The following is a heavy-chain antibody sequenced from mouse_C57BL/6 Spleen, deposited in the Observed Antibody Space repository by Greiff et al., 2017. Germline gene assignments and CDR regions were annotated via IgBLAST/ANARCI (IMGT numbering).Heavy chain of an antibody. CDR3: ASFTTVVATGAMDY. Sequence: QVQLQQPGAELVKPGASVKLSCKASGYTFTSYWMHWVKQRPGQGLEWIGMIHPKSGSTNYNEKFKSKATLTVDKSSSTAYMQLSSLTSEDSAVYYSASFTTVVATGAMDYWGQGTSLTVSS. D-gene: IGHD1-1*01. V-gene: IGHV1-64*01. CDR1: GYTFTSYW. CDR2: IHPKSGST. J-gene: IGHJ4*01.